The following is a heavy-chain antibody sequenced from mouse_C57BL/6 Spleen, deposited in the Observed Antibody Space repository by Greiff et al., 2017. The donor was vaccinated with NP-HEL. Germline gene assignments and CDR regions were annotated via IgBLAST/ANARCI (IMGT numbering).Heavy chain of an antibody. CDR2: ISSGSSTI. Sequence: EVQLVESGGGLVKPGGSLKLSCAASGFTFSDYGMHWVRQAPEKGLEWVAYISSGSSTIYYADTVKGRFNISRDNAKNTLFLQMTSLRSEDTAMYYRASGYGNGWYVDVWGTGTTVTVAS. V-gene: IGHV5-17*01. D-gene: IGHD2-1*01. CDR3: ASGYGNGWYVDV. CDR1: GFTFSDYG. J-gene: IGHJ1*03.